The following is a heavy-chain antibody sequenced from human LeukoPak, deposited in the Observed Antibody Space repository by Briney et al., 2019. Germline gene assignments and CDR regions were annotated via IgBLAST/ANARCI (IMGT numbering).Heavy chain of an antibody. CDR3: AKAIAAAGTGGDY. Sequence: GGSLRLSCAASGFTFSSYAMHWVRQAPGKGLEWVAFISYDGSNKYYADSVKGRFTISRDNSKNTLYLQMNSLRAEDTAVYYCAKAIAAAGTGGDYWGQGTLVTVSS. D-gene: IGHD6-13*01. V-gene: IGHV3-30*04. CDR2: ISYDGSNK. CDR1: GFTFSSYA. J-gene: IGHJ4*02.